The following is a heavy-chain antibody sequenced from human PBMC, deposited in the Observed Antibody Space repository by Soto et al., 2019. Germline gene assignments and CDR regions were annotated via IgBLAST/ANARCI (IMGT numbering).Heavy chain of an antibody. D-gene: IGHD5-12*01. CDR2: IIPILGIA. Sequence: SVKVSCKASGGTFSSYTISWVRQAPGQGLEWMRRIIPILGIANYAQKFQGRVTITADKSTSTAYMELSSLRSEDTAVYYCARDGSGYDDYWGQGTLVTVSS. CDR3: ARDGSGYDDY. CDR1: GGTFSSYT. J-gene: IGHJ4*02. V-gene: IGHV1-69*04.